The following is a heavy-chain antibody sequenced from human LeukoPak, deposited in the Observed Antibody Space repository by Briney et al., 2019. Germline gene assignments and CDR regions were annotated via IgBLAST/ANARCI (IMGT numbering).Heavy chain of an antibody. V-gene: IGHV4-39*01. J-gene: IGHJ4*02. CDR1: GGSISSSSYY. CDR2: IYYSGST. CDR3: ARHVFELVCSSTSCTNYYFDY. Sequence: PSETLSPTCTVSGGSISSSSYYWGWIRQPPGKGLEWIGSIYYSGSTYYNPSLKSRVTISVDTSKNQFSLKLSSVTAADTAVYYCARHVFELVCSSTSCTNYYFDYWGQGTLVTVSS. D-gene: IGHD2-2*01.